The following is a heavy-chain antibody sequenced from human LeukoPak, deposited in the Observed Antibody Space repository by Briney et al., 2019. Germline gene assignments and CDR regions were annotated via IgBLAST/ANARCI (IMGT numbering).Heavy chain of an antibody. CDR1: GGSISSGSYY. CDR2: IYTSGST. CDR3: AREVATIQNFDY. J-gene: IGHJ4*02. V-gene: IGHV4-61*02. Sequence: SETLSLTCTVSGGSISSGSYYWRWIRQPAGKGLEWIGRIYTSGSTNYNPSLKSRVTISVDTSKNQFSLKLSSVTAADTAVYYCAREVATIQNFDYWGQGTLVTVSS. D-gene: IGHD5-12*01.